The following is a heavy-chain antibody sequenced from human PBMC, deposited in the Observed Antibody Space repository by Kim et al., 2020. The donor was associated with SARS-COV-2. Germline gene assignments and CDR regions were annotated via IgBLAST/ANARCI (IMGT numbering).Heavy chain of an antibody. V-gene: IGHV5-51*01. Sequence: GESLKISCKGSGYSFTSYWIGWVRQMPGKGLEWMGIIYPGDSDTRYSPSFQGQVTISADKSISTAYLQWSSLKASDTAMYYCARLETPTLRYFDWLLLSWYFDLWGRGTLVTVSS. D-gene: IGHD3-9*01. CDR1: GYSFTSYW. CDR3: ARLETPTLRYFDWLLLSWYFDL. CDR2: IYPGDSDT. J-gene: IGHJ2*01.